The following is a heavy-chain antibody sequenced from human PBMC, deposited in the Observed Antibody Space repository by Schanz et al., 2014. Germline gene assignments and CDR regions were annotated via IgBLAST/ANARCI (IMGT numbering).Heavy chain of an antibody. D-gene: IGHD2-2*01. Sequence: EVQLVESGGGLVQPGGSLRLSCAASGFTVSINYMSWVRQAPGKGLEWVSVIYSDGRTYYGDSVKGRFTISRDNSKNTLYLQMNSLRDEDTAMYYCAKRCSSTSCSHGAFDIWGQGTMVTVSS. CDR3: AKRCSSTSCSHGAFDI. V-gene: IGHV3-66*01. CDR1: GFTVSINY. CDR2: IYSDGRT. J-gene: IGHJ3*02.